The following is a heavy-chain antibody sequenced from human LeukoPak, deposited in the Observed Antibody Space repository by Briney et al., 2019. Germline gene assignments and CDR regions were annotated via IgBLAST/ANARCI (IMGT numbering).Heavy chain of an antibody. CDR3: TPRDRHAH. Sequence: PGGSLRLSCAASGFAFADFSINWVRQAPGKGLEWVSAISSTGTYMYYADSVRGRFTIPRDNAKNTLYLQMTGLTAGDTAVYYCTPRDRHAHGGQGTQVIVSS. J-gene: IGHJ4*02. V-gene: IGHV3-21*01. CDR1: GFAFADFS. CDR2: ISSTGTYM. D-gene: IGHD2-8*01.